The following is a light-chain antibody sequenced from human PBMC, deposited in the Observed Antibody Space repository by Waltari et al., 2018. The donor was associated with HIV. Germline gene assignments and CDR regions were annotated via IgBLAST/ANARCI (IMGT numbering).Light chain of an antibody. CDR3: ATWDGSLSVVL. Sequence: QSELTQPPSASGTSGQRVPISCSGSSSNIGTNSASWYQKVPGKAPKLLIYSNNQRPSGVPDRFSGSKSGTSASLAISGLRSDDEADYYCATWDGSLSVVLFGGGTKLTVL. CDR2: SNN. V-gene: IGLV1-47*02. J-gene: IGLJ3*02. CDR1: SSNIGTNS.